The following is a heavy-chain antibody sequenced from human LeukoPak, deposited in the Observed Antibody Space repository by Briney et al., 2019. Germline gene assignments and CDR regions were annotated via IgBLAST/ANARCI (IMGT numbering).Heavy chain of an antibody. J-gene: IGHJ4*02. V-gene: IGHV4-39*01. Sequence: PSETLSLTCTVSGGSISSSSYYWGWIRQPPGKGLEWVGSIYYSGSTYYNPSLKSRVTISVDTSKNQFSLKLSSVTAADTAVYYCAKGRGYLDYWGQGTLVTVSS. CDR2: IYYSGST. CDR1: GGSISSSSYY. CDR3: AKGRGYLDY. D-gene: IGHD5-12*01.